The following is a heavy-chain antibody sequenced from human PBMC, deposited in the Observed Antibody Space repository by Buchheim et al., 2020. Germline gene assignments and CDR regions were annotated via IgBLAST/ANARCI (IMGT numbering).Heavy chain of an antibody. CDR1: GYTFTGYY. V-gene: IGHV1-2*04. CDR2: INHNSGGT. J-gene: IGHJ4*02. D-gene: IGHD2-2*01. Sequence: QVQLVQSGAEVKKPGASVKVSCKASGYTFTGYYMHWVRQAPGQGLEWMGWINHNSGGTNYAQKFQGWVTMTRDTSISTAYMELSRLRSDDTAVYYCARDVGYCSSTSCSWSFDYWGQGAL. CDR3: ARDVGYCSSTSCSWSFDY.